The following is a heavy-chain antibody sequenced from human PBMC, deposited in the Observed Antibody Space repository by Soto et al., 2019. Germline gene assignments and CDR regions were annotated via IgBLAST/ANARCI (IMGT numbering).Heavy chain of an antibody. D-gene: IGHD6-13*01. J-gene: IGHJ4*02. Sequence: VQLQESGPGLVKPSETLSLTCTVSGGSISSYYWGWIRQPPGKGLEWIGYIFYSGSTNYNPSLKGRVTISVDTSKNQFSLKLSSVTAADTAVYYCARRYSSSSDYWGQGTLVTVSS. CDR1: GGSISSYY. V-gene: IGHV4-59*08. CDR3: ARRYSSSSDY. CDR2: IFYSGST.